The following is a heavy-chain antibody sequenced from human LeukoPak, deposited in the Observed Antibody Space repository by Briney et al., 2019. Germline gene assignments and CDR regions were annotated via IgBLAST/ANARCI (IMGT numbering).Heavy chain of an antibody. CDR1: GGSICSYY. J-gene: IGHJ5*02. V-gene: IGHV4-59*12. Sequence: SETLSLTCTVSGGSICSYYWSWIRQPPGKGLEWIGYIYYSGSTNYNPSLKSRVTISVDTSKNQFSLKLSSVTAADTAVYYCARGDANWFDPWGQGTLVTVSS. CDR3: ARGDANWFDP. D-gene: IGHD2-8*01. CDR2: IYYSGST.